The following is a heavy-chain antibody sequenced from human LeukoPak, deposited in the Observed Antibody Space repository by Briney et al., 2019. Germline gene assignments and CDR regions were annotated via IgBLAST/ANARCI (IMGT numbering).Heavy chain of an antibody. CDR2: FSGSGGRT. V-gene: IGHV3-23*01. CDR1: GFTFSYYG. D-gene: IGHD3-10*02. CDR3: AELGITMIGGV. Sequence: GGSLRLSCAASGFTFSYYGMSWVRQAPGKGLEWVSAFSGSGGRTYYADSVKGRFTISRDNSKNTLYLQMNSLRAEDTAVYYCAELGITMIGGVWGKGTTVTISS. J-gene: IGHJ6*04.